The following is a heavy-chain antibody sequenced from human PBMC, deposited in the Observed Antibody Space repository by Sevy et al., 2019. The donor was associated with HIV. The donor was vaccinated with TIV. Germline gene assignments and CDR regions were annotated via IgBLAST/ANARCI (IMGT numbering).Heavy chain of an antibody. V-gene: IGHV3-23*01. CDR3: AKDVVGGYYDSSGYSDH. J-gene: IGHJ4*02. CDR1: GFTFTEFD. D-gene: IGHD3-22*01. Sequence: GGSLRLSCAASGFTFTEFDMSWVRQSPGKGLEWVSTINSGGGSTYYADSVKGRFTISRDNSQNTLDLQMNSLRAEDTAVYYCAKDVVGGYYDSSGYSDHWGQGTLVTVSS. CDR2: INSGGGST.